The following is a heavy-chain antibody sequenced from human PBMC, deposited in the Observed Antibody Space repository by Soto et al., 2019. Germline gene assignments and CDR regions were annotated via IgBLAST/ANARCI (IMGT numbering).Heavy chain of an antibody. J-gene: IGHJ4*02. V-gene: IGHV3-73*01. Sequence: PGGSLRLSCAASGFRFSGSYMHWVRQASGEGLEWVGRIKTKAESYATALAASVKGRFSLSRDDSKNTAYLEMNSLKTEDTAVYYCTRRDCSGGDCYSDFDYWGQGALVTVSS. CDR1: GFRFSGSY. CDR3: TRRDCSGGDCYSDFDY. CDR2: IKTKAESYAT. D-gene: IGHD2-15*01.